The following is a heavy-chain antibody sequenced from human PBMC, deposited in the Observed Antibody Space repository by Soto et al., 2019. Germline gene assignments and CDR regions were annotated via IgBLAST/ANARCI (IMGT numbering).Heavy chain of an antibody. V-gene: IGHV4-30-2*01. J-gene: IGHJ4*02. CDR3: ARAINGFDY. CDR2: INHSGST. Sequence: SETLALTCTVPGCYIYSGTYYLSWIRQPPGKGLEWIGYINHSGSTYYNPSLKSRVTISVDRSKSQFSLKLSSVTAADTAVYYCARAINGFDYWGQGTLVTVSS. CDR1: GCYIYSGTYY.